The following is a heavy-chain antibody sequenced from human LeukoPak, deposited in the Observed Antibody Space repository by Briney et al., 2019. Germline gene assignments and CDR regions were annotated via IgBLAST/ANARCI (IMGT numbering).Heavy chain of an antibody. J-gene: IGHJ3*02. CDR2: ISSSSSYT. CDR3: ARVGVYCSSGSCSDDAFDI. V-gene: IGHV3-11*06. CDR1: GFTFSDFY. D-gene: IGHD2-15*01. Sequence: GGSLRLSCAASGFTFSDFYMSWIRQAPGKGLEWVSYISSSSSYTNYADSVKGRFTISRDNAKNSLYLQMNSLRAEDTAVYYCARVGVYCSSGSCSDDAFDIWGQGTMVTVSS.